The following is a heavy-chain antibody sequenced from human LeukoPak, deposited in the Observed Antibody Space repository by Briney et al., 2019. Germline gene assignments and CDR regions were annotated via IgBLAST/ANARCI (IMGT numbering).Heavy chain of an antibody. D-gene: IGHD2-15*01. V-gene: IGHV3-23*01. CDR3: ASARYCSGGSCSYYYGMDV. CDR1: GFTFSSYS. Sequence: GGSLRLSCAASGFTFSSYSMNWVRQAPGKGLEWVSTISGSGGNTYYADSVKGRFTISRDNSKNTLYLQMNSLRAEDTAVYYCASARYCSGGSCSYYYGMDVWGKGTTVTVSS. J-gene: IGHJ6*04. CDR2: ISGSGGNT.